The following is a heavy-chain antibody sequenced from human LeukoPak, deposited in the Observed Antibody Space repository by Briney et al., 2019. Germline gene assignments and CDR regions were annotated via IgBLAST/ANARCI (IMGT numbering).Heavy chain of an antibody. D-gene: IGHD4-17*01. Sequence: ASVKVSCKASGYTFTSYAMNWVRQAPGQGLEWMGWINTNTGNPTYAQGFTGRFVFSLDTSVSTAYLQISSLKAEDTAVYYCGTTVTPYYYYYGMDVWGQGTTVTVSS. CDR1: GYTFTSYA. CDR2: INTNTGNP. V-gene: IGHV7-4-1*02. CDR3: GTTVTPYYYYYGMDV. J-gene: IGHJ6*02.